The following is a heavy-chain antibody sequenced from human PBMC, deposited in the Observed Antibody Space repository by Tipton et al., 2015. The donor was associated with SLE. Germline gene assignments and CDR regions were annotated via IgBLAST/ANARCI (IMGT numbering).Heavy chain of an antibody. J-gene: IGHJ6*03. CDR1: GFTFDDYA. Sequence: RSLRLSCAASGFTFDDYAMHWVRQAPGKGLEWVSGISWNSGSIGYADSVKGRFTISRDNAKNSLYLQMNSLRAEDTAVYYCARAGDDYDFWSGSYMDVWGKGTTVAASS. CDR2: ISWNSGSI. D-gene: IGHD3-3*01. V-gene: IGHV3-9*01. CDR3: ARAGDDYDFWSGSYMDV.